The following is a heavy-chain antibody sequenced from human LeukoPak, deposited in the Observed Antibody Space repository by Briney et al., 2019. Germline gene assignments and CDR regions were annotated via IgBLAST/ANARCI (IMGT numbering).Heavy chain of an antibody. V-gene: IGHV3-23*01. J-gene: IGHJ4*02. CDR2: ISGSGDKS. D-gene: IGHD3-10*01. CDR1: GFTFGSYG. CDR3: AKGPRTVRFGDRHKGMFDY. Sequence: GGTLRLSCAASGFTFGSYGMNWVRQAPGKGLEWVSVISGSGDKSYYTDSVKGRFTVSRDNYKNTVYLQMNSLRAEDTAVYYCAKGPRTVRFGDRHKGMFDYWGQGTLVTVSS.